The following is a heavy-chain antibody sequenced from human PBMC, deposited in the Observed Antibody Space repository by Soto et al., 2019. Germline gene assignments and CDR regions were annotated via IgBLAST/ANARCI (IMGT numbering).Heavy chain of an antibody. J-gene: IGHJ4*02. CDR1: GYDFTTYG. CDR2: ISAHNGNT. D-gene: IGHD1-1*01. Sequence: QVHLVQSGAEVKKPGASVKVSCKGSGYDFTTYGITWVRHAPGQGLEWMAWISAHNGNTDYAQKLQGRVTVTRDTSSRTAYMELRSRISDDTAVYYCARGRYGDYWGQGALVTVSS. CDR3: ARGRYGDY. V-gene: IGHV1-18*01.